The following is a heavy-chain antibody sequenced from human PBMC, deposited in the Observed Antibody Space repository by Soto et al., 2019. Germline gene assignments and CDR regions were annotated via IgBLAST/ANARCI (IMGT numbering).Heavy chain of an antibody. CDR1: GFTFSSYA. CDR3: AQAEMWGGYLIDY. V-gene: IGHV3-23*01. D-gene: IGHD5-12*01. CDR2: ISGSGGST. J-gene: IGHJ4*02. Sequence: EVQLLESGGGLVQPGGSLRLSCAASGFTFSSYAMTWVRQAPGKGLEWVSAISGSGGSTYYADSVKGRFTISRDNSKNTLYLHMNRLRAEDTAVYYCAQAEMWGGYLIDYWGQGTQVTVSS.